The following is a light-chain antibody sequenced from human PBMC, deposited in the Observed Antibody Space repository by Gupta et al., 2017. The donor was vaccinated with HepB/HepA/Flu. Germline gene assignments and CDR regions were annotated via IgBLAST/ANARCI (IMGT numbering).Light chain of an antibody. J-gene: IGLJ3*02. CDR2: GVN. V-gene: IGLV2-11*01. CDR1: SSDIGDYDH. CDR3: SSYAGRYTWV. Sequence: QSALTQPRSVSGSPGQSVTISCTGTSSDIGDYDHVSWYQYYPGKAPKLMLFGVNKRPSGVPDRFSGSKSGNTASLTVSGLQAEDEADYYCSSYAGRYTWVFGGGTKVTVL.